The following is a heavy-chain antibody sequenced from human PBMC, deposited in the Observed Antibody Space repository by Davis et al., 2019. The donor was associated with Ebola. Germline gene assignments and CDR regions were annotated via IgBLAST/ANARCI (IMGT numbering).Heavy chain of an antibody. D-gene: IGHD4-17*01. V-gene: IGHV3-30-3*01. CDR3: ASLWATVTTMHWFDP. CDR2: ISYDGSNK. Sequence: PGGSLRLSCAASGFTFSSYAMHWVRQAPGKGLEWVAVISYDGSNKYYADSVKGRFTISRDNSKNTLYLQMNSLRAEDTAVYYCASLWATVTTMHWFDPWGQGTLVTVSS. CDR1: GFTFSSYA. J-gene: IGHJ5*02.